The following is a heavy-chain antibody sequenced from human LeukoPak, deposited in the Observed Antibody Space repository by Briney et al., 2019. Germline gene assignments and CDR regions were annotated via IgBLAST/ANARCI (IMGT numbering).Heavy chain of an antibody. V-gene: IGHV3-30-3*01. Sequence: GGSLRLSCAASGFTFSSYAMHWVRQAPGKGLEWVAVISYDGSNKYYADSVKGRFTNSRDNSKNTLYLQMNSLRAEDTAVYYCARDGSYYDMDVWGQGTTVTVSS. J-gene: IGHJ6*02. CDR1: GFTFSSYA. CDR3: ARDGSYYDMDV. CDR2: ISYDGSNK.